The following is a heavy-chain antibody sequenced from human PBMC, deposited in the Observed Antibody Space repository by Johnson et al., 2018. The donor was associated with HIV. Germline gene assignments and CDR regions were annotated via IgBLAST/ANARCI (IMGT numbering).Heavy chain of an antibody. J-gene: IGHJ3*02. D-gene: IGHD3-16*01. CDR2: IKQDGSEK. Sequence: VQLVESGGGLVQPGGSLRLSCVVSGFTVSSSYLTWVRQAPGKGLEWVANIKQDGSEKYYVDSVKGRFTISRDNAKNSLYLQMNSLRAEDTALYYCARGGSMWGRLVLGEKGGAFDIWGQGTMVTVSS. CDR3: ARGGSMWGRLVLGEKGGAFDI. CDR1: GFTVSSSY. V-gene: IGHV3-7*01.